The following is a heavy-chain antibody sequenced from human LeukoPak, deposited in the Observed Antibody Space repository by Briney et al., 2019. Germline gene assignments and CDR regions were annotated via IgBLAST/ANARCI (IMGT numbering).Heavy chain of an antibody. CDR1: GGSIGSFY. D-gene: IGHD2-15*01. V-gene: IGHV4-4*07. CDR2: IYTTGRTSYSGST. J-gene: IGHJ6*02. CDR3: ARDPLGYRSGGSCYPRGMDV. Sequence: SETLSLTCIVSGGSIGSFYWGWIRQPAGKGLEWIGHIYTTGRTSYSGSTYYNPSLRSRVTMSVDTPKNQFSLKLRSVTAADTAVYYCARDPLGYRSGGSCYPRGMDVWGLGTTVTVSS.